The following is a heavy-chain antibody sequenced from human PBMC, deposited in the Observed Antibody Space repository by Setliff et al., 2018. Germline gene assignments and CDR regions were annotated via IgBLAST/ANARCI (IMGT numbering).Heavy chain of an antibody. D-gene: IGHD1-26*01. J-gene: IGHJ4*02. V-gene: IGHV3-49*02. Sequence: GGSLRLSCTASGFTFADHPMTWVRQAPGKGLEWVGFIRSKSFGGTTDYAASVKGRFTISRDDSKSTVYLQMNSLKTEDTAVYYCVADGSQGYWGQGTLVTVSS. CDR3: VADGSQGY. CDR1: GFTFADHP. CDR2: IRSKSFGGTT.